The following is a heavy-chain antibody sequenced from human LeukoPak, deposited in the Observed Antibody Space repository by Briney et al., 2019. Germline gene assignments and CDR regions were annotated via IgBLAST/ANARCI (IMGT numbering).Heavy chain of an antibody. D-gene: IGHD3-22*01. Sequence: GASVTVSCTSSGYTFIIYYIHWVRQAPAQGLEWMGIINPSGGSTNYAQKFQGRVTMTRDTSTSTVFMELSSLRSEDTAVYFCARGPPGRVYDSSKRGLFDPWGQGTLVTVSS. CDR2: INPSGGST. CDR1: GYTFIIYY. J-gene: IGHJ5*02. CDR3: ARGPPGRVYDSSKRGLFDP. V-gene: IGHV1-46*01.